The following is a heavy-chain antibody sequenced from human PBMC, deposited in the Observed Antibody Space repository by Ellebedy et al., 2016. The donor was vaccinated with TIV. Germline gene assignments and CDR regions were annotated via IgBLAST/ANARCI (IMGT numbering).Heavy chain of an antibody. D-gene: IGHD6-19*01. Sequence: PGGSLRLSCAASGFTFSTYWMSWVRQAPGKGLEWVANIKQDGSEKYYVDSVKGRFTISRDNAKNSLYLQMNSLRAEDTDVYYCARESSSGWYTDIFDYWGQGTLVTVSS. V-gene: IGHV3-7*04. CDR1: GFTFSTYW. CDR2: IKQDGSEK. J-gene: IGHJ4*02. CDR3: ARESSSGWYTDIFDY.